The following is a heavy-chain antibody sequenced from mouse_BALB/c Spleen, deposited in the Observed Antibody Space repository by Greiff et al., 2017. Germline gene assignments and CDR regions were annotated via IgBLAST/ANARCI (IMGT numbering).Heavy chain of an antibody. V-gene: IGHV5-17*02. D-gene: IGHD1-1*02. J-gene: IGHJ4*01. CDR1: GFTFSSFG. CDR2: ISSGSSTI. CDR3: ARGGGNYAMDY. Sequence: EVKVEESGGGLVQPGGSRKLSCAASGFTFSSFGMHWVRQAPEKGLEWVAYISSGSSTIYYADTVKGRFTISRDNPKNTLFLQMTSLRSEDTAMYYCARGGGNYAMDYWGQGTSVTVSS.